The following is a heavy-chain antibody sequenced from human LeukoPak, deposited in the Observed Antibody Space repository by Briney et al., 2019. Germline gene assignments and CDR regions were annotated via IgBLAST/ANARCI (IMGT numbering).Heavy chain of an antibody. Sequence: GASVKVSCKASGYTFTSYGISWVRQAPGQGLEWMGWISAYNGNTNYAQKLQGRVTMTTDTSTSTAYMELRSLRSDDTAVYYCARVGDCSSTSCYIYYYYYYMDVWGKRTTVTVSS. CDR2: ISAYNGNT. D-gene: IGHD2-2*02. CDR1: GYTFTSYG. V-gene: IGHV1-18*01. J-gene: IGHJ6*03. CDR3: ARVGDCSSTSCYIYYYYYYMDV.